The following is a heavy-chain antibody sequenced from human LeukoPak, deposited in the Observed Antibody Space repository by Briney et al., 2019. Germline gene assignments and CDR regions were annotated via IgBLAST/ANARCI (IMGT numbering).Heavy chain of an antibody. Sequence: SETLSLTCAVYGGSFSGYYWSWIRQPPGEGLEWIGEINHSGSTNYNPSLKSRVTISVDTSKNQFSLKLSSVTAADTAVYYCASSDSSSWYVRVVYYVYWGQGTLVTVSS. CDR3: ASSDSSSWYVRVVYYVY. D-gene: IGHD6-13*01. V-gene: IGHV4-34*01. CDR2: INHSGST. J-gene: IGHJ4*02. CDR1: GGSFSGYY.